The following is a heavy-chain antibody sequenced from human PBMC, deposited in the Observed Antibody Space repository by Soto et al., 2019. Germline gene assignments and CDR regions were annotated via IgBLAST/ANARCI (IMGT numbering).Heavy chain of an antibody. Sequence: GGSLRLSCAASGFTFSSYAMSWVRQAPGKGLEWVSAISGSGGSTYYADSVKGRFTISRDNSKNTLYLQMNSLRAEDTAVFYCANYPRSPEDYYYYGMDVWGQGTTVTVSS. J-gene: IGHJ6*02. CDR2: ISGSGGST. V-gene: IGHV3-23*01. D-gene: IGHD1-26*01. CDR1: GFTFSSYA. CDR3: ANYPRSPEDYYYYGMDV.